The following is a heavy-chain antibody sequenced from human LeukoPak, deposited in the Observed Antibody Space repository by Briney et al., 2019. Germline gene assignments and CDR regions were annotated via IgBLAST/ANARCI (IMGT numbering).Heavy chain of an antibody. V-gene: IGHV3-48*04. CDR1: GFTFSGYS. CDR3: ARERGHLDY. CDR2: ISSSSSTI. J-gene: IGHJ4*02. Sequence: PGGSLRLSCAASGFTFSGYSMNWVRQAPGKGLEWISYISSSSSTIYYADSVKGRFTISRDNAKNSLYLQMNSLRAEDTAVYYCARERGHLDYWGQGTLVAVSS.